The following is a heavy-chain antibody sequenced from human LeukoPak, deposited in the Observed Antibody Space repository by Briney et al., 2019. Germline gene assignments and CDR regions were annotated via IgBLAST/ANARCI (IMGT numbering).Heavy chain of an antibody. CDR1: GFTFSSYG. CDR3: ARTTEDCSRTSCYQYWFDP. J-gene: IGHJ5*02. CDR2: ISGSGGST. Sequence: PGGSLRLSCAASGFTFSSYGMSWVRQAPGKGLEWVSAISGSGGSTYYADSVKGRFTISRDNSKNTLYLQMNSLRAEDTAVYYCARTTEDCSRTSCYQYWFDPWGQGTLVTVSS. D-gene: IGHD2-2*01. V-gene: IGHV3-23*01.